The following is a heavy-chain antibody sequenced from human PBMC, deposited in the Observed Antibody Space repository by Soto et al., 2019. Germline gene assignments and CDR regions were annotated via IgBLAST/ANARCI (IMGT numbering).Heavy chain of an antibody. Sequence: ASVKGSCKASGYTFTSYDSNWVRQATGQGLEWMGWMNPNSGNTGYAQKFQGRVTMTRNASISTAYMELSSLRSEDTAVYYCARGGPYYYGSGSYYNVPSDNWFDPWGQGTLVTVSS. CDR2: MNPNSGNT. V-gene: IGHV1-8*01. J-gene: IGHJ5*02. CDR1: GYTFTSYD. D-gene: IGHD3-10*01. CDR3: ARGGPYYYGSGSYYNVPSDNWFDP.